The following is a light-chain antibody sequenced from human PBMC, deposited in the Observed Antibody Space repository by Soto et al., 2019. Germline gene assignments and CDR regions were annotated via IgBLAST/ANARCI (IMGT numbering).Light chain of an antibody. CDR2: GSS. CDR3: QQYGSTPPYT. J-gene: IGKJ2*01. V-gene: IGKV3-20*01. Sequence: EVVLTQSPGTLSLSPGERATLSCRASQSIINNYLAWYQQRPGQAPRLLIHGSSDRATGIPGRFSGSGSGTDFTLTISRLEPEDLAVYYCQQYGSTPPYTFGQGTKVEI. CDR1: QSIINNY.